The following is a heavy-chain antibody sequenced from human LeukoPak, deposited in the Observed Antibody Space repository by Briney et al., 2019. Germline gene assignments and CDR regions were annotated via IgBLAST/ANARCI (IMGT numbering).Heavy chain of an antibody. Sequence: PGGSLRLSCAASGFTFSYAMSWVRQAPGKGLEWVSAITGRGTSTYYADSVKGRFTISRDNSKNTLYLQMNSLRAEDTAVYYCAKYISGWYYFDYWGQGTLVTVSS. CDR1: GFTFSYA. CDR2: ITGRGTST. CDR3: AKYISGWYYFDY. D-gene: IGHD6-19*01. V-gene: IGHV3-23*01. J-gene: IGHJ4*02.